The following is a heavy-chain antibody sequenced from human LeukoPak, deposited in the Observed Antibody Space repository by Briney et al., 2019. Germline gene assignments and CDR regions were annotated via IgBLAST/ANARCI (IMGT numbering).Heavy chain of an antibody. CDR1: GGSISGSSYY. J-gene: IGHJ4*02. CDR3: ARPRSTSGWDGDFDS. Sequence: SETLSLTCTVSGGSISGSSYYWGWIRQPAGKGLEWIGRIYTSGSTNYNPSLKSRVTMSVDTSKNQFSLNLTSVTAADTAVYYCARPRSTSGWDGDFDSWGQGTLVTVSS. D-gene: IGHD6-19*01. CDR2: IYTSGST. V-gene: IGHV4-61*02.